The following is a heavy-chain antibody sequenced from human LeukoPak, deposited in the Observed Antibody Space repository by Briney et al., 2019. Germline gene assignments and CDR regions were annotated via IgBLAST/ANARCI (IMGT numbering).Heavy chain of an antibody. J-gene: IGHJ4*02. CDR2: IYYSGTT. CDR3: ARSGTVTTWNY. Sequence: SQTLSLTCTVSSGSISSGGYYWSWIRQHPGKGLEWIGCIYYSGTTYYHPSLTSRVAISVDTSKNQFSLKLSSVTAADTAVYYCARSGTVTTWNYWGQGTLVTVSS. D-gene: IGHD4-17*01. CDR1: SGSISSGGYY. V-gene: IGHV4-31*03.